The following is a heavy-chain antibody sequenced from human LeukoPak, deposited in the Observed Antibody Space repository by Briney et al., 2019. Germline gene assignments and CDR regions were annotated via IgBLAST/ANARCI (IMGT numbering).Heavy chain of an antibody. J-gene: IGHJ4*02. D-gene: IGHD6-6*01. CDR2: INPASAGA. V-gene: IGHV1-2*02. CDR3: ARQLGNYYRAFDF. CDR1: GYTFTNYY. Sequence: ASVKVSCKPSGYTFTNYYIHWARQAPGQGPEWVGWINPASAGAAFAPKFQGRVSMTWDSSITTAFMDLTSLRSDDTAIYYCARQLGNYYRAFDFWGQGTLVTVSS.